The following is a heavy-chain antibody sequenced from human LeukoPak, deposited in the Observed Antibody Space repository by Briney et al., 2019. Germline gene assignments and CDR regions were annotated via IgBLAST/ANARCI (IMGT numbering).Heavy chain of an antibody. CDR3: ASVLWFGEPTPLYFDY. V-gene: IGHV3-7*01. CDR1: GFTFSSYW. Sequence: SGGSLRLSCAASGFTFSSYWMSWVRQAPGKGLEWVANIKQDGSEKYYVDSVKGRFTISRDNAKNSLYLQMNSLRAEDTAVYYCASVLWFGEPTPLYFDYWGQGTLVTVSS. J-gene: IGHJ4*02. CDR2: IKQDGSEK. D-gene: IGHD3-10*01.